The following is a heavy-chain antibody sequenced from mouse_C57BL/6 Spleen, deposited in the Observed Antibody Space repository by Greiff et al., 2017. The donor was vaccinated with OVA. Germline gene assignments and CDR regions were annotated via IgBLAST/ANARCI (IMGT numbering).Heavy chain of an antibody. CDR3: AMGFYYGNSFFDY. Sequence: VQLQQPGAELVKPGASVKVSCKASGYTFTSYWMHWVKQRPGQGLEWIGRIHPSDSDTNYNQKFKGKATLTVDKSSSTAYMQLSSLTSDDSAVYYCAMGFYYGNSFFDYWGQGTTLTVSS. V-gene: IGHV1-74*01. CDR2: IHPSDSDT. CDR1: GYTFTSYW. J-gene: IGHJ2*01. D-gene: IGHD2-1*01.